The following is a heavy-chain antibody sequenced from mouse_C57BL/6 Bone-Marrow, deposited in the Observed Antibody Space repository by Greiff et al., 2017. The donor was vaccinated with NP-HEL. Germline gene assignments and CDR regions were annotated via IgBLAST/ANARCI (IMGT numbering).Heavy chain of an antibody. V-gene: IGHV14-1*01. CDR2: IDPEDGDT. Sequence: EVHLVESGAELVRPGASVKLSCTASGFNIKDYYMHWVKQRPEQGLEWIGRIDPEDGDTEYAPKFQGKATMTADTSSNTAYLQLSSLTSEDTAVDYCTTKSSSYLWYFDGWGTGTTVTVSS. J-gene: IGHJ1*03. CDR3: TTKSSSYLWYFDG. CDR1: GFNIKDYY. D-gene: IGHD1-1*01.